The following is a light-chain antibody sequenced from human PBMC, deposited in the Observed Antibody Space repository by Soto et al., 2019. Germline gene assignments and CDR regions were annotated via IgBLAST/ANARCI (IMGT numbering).Light chain of an antibody. CDR1: QTFSSH. J-gene: IGKJ5*01. CDR2: DAS. CDR3: QQRSNWPPVIT. V-gene: IGKV3-11*01. Sequence: EIVLTQSPATLSLSPGERATLSCRASQTFSSHLAWYQQKPGQAPRLLIYDASKRATGIPARFSGRGSGTDFTLTSCSLEAEDFAVYECQQRSNWPPVITFGQGTLMEIK.